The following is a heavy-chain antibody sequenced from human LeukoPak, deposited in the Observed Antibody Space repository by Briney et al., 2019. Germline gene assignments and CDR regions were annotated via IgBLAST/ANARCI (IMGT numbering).Heavy chain of an antibody. D-gene: IGHD2-2*01. CDR1: GGSSSSSRYY. CDR2: IYYSGST. J-gene: IGHJ5*02. V-gene: IGHV4-39*01. CDR3: ARHPYQLLWLSWFDP. Sequence: TSETLSLTCTVSGGSSSSSRYYWGWIRQPPGKGLEWIGSIYYSGSTYYNPSLKSRVTISVDTSKYQFSLKLSSVTAADTAVYYCARHPYQLLWLSWFDPWGQGTLVTVSS.